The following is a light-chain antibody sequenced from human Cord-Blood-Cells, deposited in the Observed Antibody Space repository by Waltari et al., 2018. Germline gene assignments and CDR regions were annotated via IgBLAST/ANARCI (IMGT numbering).Light chain of an antibody. J-gene: IGLJ1*01. V-gene: IGLV2-23*01. CDR2: EGS. CDR3: CSYAGSSAYV. Sequence: QSALTQPASQSGSPGQSITLPCTGTSSDVWSYNLVSLYQQHPGKAPKLMIYEGSKRPSGVSNRFSGSKSGNTASLTISGLQAEDEADYYCCSYAGSSAYVFGTGTKVTVL. CDR1: SSDVWSYNL.